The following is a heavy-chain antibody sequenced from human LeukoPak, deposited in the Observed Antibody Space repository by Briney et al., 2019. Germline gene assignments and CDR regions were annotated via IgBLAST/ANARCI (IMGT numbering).Heavy chain of an antibody. CDR1: GFTFSSYS. J-gene: IGHJ6*04. Sequence: GGSLRLSCAASGFTFSSYSMNWVRQAPGKGLEWVSSISSNSSYIYYADSVKGRFTISRDNAKNSLYLQMNSLRAEDTAVYYCARDTGCSGGSCYGAVFRLYYYYGMDVWGKGTTVTVSS. CDR2: ISSNSSYI. D-gene: IGHD2-15*01. V-gene: IGHV3-21*01. CDR3: ARDTGCSGGSCYGAVFRLYYYYGMDV.